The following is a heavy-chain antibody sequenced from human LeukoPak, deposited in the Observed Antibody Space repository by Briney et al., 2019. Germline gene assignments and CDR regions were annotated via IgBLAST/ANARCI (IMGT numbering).Heavy chain of an antibody. J-gene: IGHJ4*02. CDR3: ARAASPYYYDSSGSITFDY. CDR2: IYCSGST. V-gene: IGHV4-30-4*01. Sequence: PSETLSLTCTVSGGSISSGDYYWSWIRQPPGKGLEWIGYIYCSGSTYYNPSLKSRVTISVDTSKNQFSLKLSSVTAADTAVYYCARAASPYYYDSSGSITFDYWGQGTLVTVSS. CDR1: GGSISSGDYY. D-gene: IGHD3-22*01.